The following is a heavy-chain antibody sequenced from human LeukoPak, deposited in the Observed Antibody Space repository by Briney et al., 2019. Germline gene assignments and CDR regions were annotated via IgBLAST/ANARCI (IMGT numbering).Heavy chain of an antibody. J-gene: IGHJ4*02. CDR2: ISSSSSTI. D-gene: IGHD6-6*01. CDR3: ARVAARPGNDY. V-gene: IGHV3-48*01. CDR1: GFTFSSYA. Sequence: GGSLRLSCAASGFTFSSYAMHWVRQAPGKGLEWVSYISSSSSTIYYADSVKGRFTISRDNAKNSLYLQMNSLRAEDTAVYYCARVAARPGNDYWGQGTLVTVSS.